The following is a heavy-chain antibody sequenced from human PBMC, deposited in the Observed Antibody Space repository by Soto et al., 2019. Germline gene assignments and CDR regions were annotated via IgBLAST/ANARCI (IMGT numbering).Heavy chain of an antibody. V-gene: IGHV2-26*01. J-gene: IGHJ6*02. CDR2: IFSNDEK. D-gene: IGHD3-3*01. Sequence: GSGPTLVNPTETLTLTCTVSGFSLSNARMGVSWIRQPPGKALEWLAHIFSNDEKSYSTSLKSRLTISKDTSKSQVVLTMTNMDPVDTATYYCARTARDYDFWSGYYTRYGMDVWGQGTTVTVSS. CDR3: ARTARDYDFWSGYYTRYGMDV. CDR1: GFSLSNARMG.